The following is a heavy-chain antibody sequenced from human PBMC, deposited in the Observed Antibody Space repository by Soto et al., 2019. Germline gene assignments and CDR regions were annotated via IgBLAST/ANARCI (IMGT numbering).Heavy chain of an antibody. CDR2: IYPGGVNI. Sequence: ASVKVSCKAIGYSFTSHYMHWVRQAPGQGLEWMGTIYPGGVNIGYAQKFKGRVTMTKDTSTSTVYMELSSLRSEDTAVYYCARDPGSSSWYAPGPYWGQGTLVTVSS. V-gene: IGHV1-46*01. J-gene: IGHJ4*02. CDR3: ARDPGSSSWYAPGPY. CDR1: GYSFTSHY. D-gene: IGHD6-13*01.